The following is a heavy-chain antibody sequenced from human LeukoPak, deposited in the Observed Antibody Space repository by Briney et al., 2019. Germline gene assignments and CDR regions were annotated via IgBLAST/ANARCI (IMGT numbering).Heavy chain of an antibody. CDR1: GFTVSTNY. V-gene: IGHV3-66*01. CDR3: ATAPVTMVRGVLGY. D-gene: IGHD3-10*01. J-gene: IGHJ4*02. CDR2: LYIGGTT. Sequence: GGSLRLSCAAPGFTVSTNYMNWVRQAPGKGLEWVSVLYIGGTTYYADSVKGRFTISRDNSKNTVYLQMNSLRAEDTAVYYCATAPVTMVRGVLGYWGQGTLVTVSS.